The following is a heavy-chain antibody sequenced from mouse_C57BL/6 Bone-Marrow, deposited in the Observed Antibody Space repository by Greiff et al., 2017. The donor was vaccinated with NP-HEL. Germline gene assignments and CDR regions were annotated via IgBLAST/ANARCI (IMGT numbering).Heavy chain of an antibody. CDR2: ISSGGSYT. CDR3: ARQDMGLRPGFDY. CDR1: GFTFSSYG. Sequence: DVKLVESGGDLVKPGGSLKLSCAASGFTFSSYGMSWVRQTPDKRLEWVATISSGGSYTYYPDSVKGRFTISRDNAKNTLYLQMSSLKSEDTAMYYCARQDMGLRPGFDYWGQGTTLTVSS. V-gene: IGHV5-6*02. J-gene: IGHJ2*01. D-gene: IGHD2-4*01.